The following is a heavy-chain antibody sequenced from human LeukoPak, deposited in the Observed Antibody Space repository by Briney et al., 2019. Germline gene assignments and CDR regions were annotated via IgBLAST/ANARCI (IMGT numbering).Heavy chain of an antibody. D-gene: IGHD3-10*02. Sequence: GGSLRLSCAASGFTFTTYWMSWVRQAPGKGLEWVSYTSSSGSTIYYADSVKGRFTISRDNAKNSLYLQMNSLRAEDTAVYYCAELGITMIGGVWGKGTTVTISS. CDR3: AELGITMIGGV. J-gene: IGHJ6*04. V-gene: IGHV3-48*04. CDR1: GFTFTTYW. CDR2: TSSSGSTI.